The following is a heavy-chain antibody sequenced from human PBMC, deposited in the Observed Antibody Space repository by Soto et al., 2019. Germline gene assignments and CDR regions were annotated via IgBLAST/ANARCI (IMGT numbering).Heavy chain of an antibody. V-gene: IGHV4-34*01. J-gene: IGHJ4*02. CDR3: ARGQEGVVATH. Sequence: QVQLQQWGAGLLKPSETLSLNCAVNGGSLSDYYWSWIRQPPGKGLEWIGEVKDGGHTNYSPSLRGRVTISSDTSNNQFTLRLNSVTAADTGVYYCARGQEGVVATHWDQGSLVTVSS. D-gene: IGHD5-12*01. CDR2: VKDGGHT. CDR1: GGSLSDYY.